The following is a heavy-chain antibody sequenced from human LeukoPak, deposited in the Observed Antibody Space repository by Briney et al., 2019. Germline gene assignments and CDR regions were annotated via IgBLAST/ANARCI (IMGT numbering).Heavy chain of an antibody. CDR3: AKDIGIVGATLPDY. V-gene: IGHV3-20*04. Sequence: PGGSLRLSCAASGFTFDDYGMSWVRQAPGKGLEWVSGINWNGGSTGYADSVKGRFTISRDNAKNSLYLQMNSLRAEDTALYYCAKDIGIVGATLPDYWGQGTLVTVSS. J-gene: IGHJ4*02. D-gene: IGHD1-26*01. CDR2: INWNGGST. CDR1: GFTFDDYG.